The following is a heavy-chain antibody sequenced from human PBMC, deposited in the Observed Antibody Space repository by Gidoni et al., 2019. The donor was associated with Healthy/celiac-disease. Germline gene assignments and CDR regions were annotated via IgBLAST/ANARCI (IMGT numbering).Heavy chain of an antibody. J-gene: IGHJ6*02. D-gene: IGHD2-15*01. V-gene: IGHV3-30*18. CDR1: GFTFSSYG. CDR3: AKTVERVYCSGGSCYFDYYYYGMDV. Sequence: QVQLVESGGGVVQPGRYLRLSCAASGFTFSSYGMHWFRQAPGKGLEWVEVISYDGSNKYYADSVKGRFTIYRDNYKNTLYLQMNSLRAEDTAVYYCAKTVERVYCSGGSCYFDYYYYGMDVWGQGTTVTVSS. CDR2: ISYDGSNK.